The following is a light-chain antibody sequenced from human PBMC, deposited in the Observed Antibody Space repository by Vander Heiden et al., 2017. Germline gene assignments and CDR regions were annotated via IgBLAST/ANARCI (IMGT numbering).Light chain of an antibody. CDR1: SSNTGAGYD. CDR3: QSYDSSRTLVV. CDR2: GNS. Sequence: QSVLTQPPSVSAAPGQRGTTSCTGSSSNTGAGYDVHWYQQLPGTAPKLLIYGNSNRPSGVPDRFSGSKSGTSASLAITGLQAEDEADYYCQSYDSSRTLVVFGGGTKLTVL. V-gene: IGLV1-40*01. J-gene: IGLJ2*01.